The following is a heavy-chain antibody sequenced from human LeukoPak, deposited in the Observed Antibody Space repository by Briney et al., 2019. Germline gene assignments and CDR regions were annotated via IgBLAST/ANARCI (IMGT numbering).Heavy chain of an antibody. D-gene: IGHD3-3*01. J-gene: IGHJ5*02. V-gene: IGHV1-18*01. Sequence: GASVKVSCKASGYTFTSYGISWVRQAPGQGLEWMGWISAYNGNTNYAQKLQGRVTMTTDTSTSTAYMELRSLRSDDTAVYYCARGATYYDFWSGYYIVNNWFDPWGQGTLVTVSS. CDR3: ARGATYYDFWSGYYIVNNWFDP. CDR1: GYTFTSYG. CDR2: ISAYNGNT.